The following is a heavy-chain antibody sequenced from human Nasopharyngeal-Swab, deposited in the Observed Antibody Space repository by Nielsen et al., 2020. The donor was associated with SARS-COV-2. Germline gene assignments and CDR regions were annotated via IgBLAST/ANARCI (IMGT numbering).Heavy chain of an antibody. J-gene: IGHJ4*02. D-gene: IGHD7-27*01. CDR1: GFIFSSYW. Sequence: GGSLRLSCEASGFIFSSYWMSWVRQAPGKGLEWVANIKQDRSEKNYVDSVKGRFSISRDTTKNSLYLQMNSLRAEDTAVYYCARDALTGGVDYWGQGTLVTVSS. CDR3: ARDALTGGVDY. V-gene: IGHV3-7*03. CDR2: IKQDRSEK.